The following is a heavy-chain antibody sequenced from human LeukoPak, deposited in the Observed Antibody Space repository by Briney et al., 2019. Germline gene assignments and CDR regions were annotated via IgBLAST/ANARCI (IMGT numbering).Heavy chain of an antibody. V-gene: IGHV4-59*01. CDR1: GGSISSYY. J-gene: IGHJ6*03. CDR3: ARDVRSRGILGYYYYMYV. D-gene: IGHD2-15*01. Sequence: SETLSLTCTVSGGSISSYYWSWIRQPPGKGLEWIGYIYYSGSTNYNPSLKSRVTISVDTSKNQFSLKLSSVTAADTAVYYCARDVRSRGILGYYYYMYVWGKGTTVTVSS. CDR2: IYYSGST.